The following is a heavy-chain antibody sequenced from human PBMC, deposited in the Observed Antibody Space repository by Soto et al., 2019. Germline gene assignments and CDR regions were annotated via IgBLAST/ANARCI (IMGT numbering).Heavy chain of an antibody. J-gene: IGHJ6*02. Sequence: QVHLVESGGGVVQPGRSLRLSCVASGFTFDTYGIHWVRQAPGKGLQWVALISYEGSNTYYADSVRGRFTISRDNSKNTLYLQMNTLRPEDKGLYYCARVTPGNNLYYFSGLDFWVQGTSVTVSS. V-gene: IGHV3-30-3*01. D-gene: IGHD1-1*01. CDR3: ARVTPGNNLYYFSGLDF. CDR1: GFTFDTYG. CDR2: ISYEGSNT.